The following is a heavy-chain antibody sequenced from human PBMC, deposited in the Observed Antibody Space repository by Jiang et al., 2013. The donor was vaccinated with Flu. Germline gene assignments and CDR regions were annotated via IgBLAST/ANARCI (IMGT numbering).Heavy chain of an antibody. J-gene: IGHJ5*01. CDR2: IYYSGST. CDR3: ARHQLDKNWLLFGWFDS. CDR1: GGSISSNGNY. V-gene: IGHV4-39*01. D-gene: IGHD3-3*01. Sequence: GPGLVKPSETLSLTCTVSGGSISSNGNYWGWIRQSPGKGLEWIGSIYYSGSTYYNPSLKSRLTISVDTSKNNFSLKLSSVTATDTAVYYCARHQLDKNWLLFGWFDSWGQGTLVTVSS.